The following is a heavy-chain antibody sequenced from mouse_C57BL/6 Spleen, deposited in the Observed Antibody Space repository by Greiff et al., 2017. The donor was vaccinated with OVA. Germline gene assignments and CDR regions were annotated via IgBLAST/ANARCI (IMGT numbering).Heavy chain of an antibody. J-gene: IGHJ4*01. CDR1: GFSLTSYG. CDR3: AKGTTAHYYAMDY. V-gene: IGHV2-5*01. CDR2: IWRGGST. Sequence: VQGVESGPGLVQPSQSLSITCTVSGFSLTSYGVHWVRQSPGKGLEWLGVIWRGGSTDYNAAFMSRLSITKDNSKSQVFFKMNSLQADDTAIYYCAKGTTAHYYAMDYWGQGTSVTVSS. D-gene: IGHD1-2*01.